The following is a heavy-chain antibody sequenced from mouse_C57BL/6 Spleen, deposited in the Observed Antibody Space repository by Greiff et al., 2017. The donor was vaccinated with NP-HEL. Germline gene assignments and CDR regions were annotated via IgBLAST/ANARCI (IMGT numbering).Heavy chain of an antibody. CDR2: IRNKANGYTT. Sequence: EVQRVESGGGLVQPGGSLSLSCAASGFTFTDYYMSWVRQPPGKALEWLGFIRNKANGYTTEYSASVKGRFTISRDNSQSILYLQMNALRAEDSATYYCARYSATWFAYWGQGTLVTVSA. J-gene: IGHJ3*01. V-gene: IGHV7-3*01. D-gene: IGHD6-1*01. CDR3: ARYSATWFAY. CDR1: GFTFTDYY.